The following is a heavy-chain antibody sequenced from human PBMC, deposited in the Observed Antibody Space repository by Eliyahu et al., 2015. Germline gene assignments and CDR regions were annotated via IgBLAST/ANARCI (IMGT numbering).Heavy chain of an antibody. D-gene: IGHD3-22*01. Sequence: EVQLLESGGGLVQPGGSLRLSCAAXGXPFXXXAMSWVRQAPGKGLEWVSAISGSGGSTYYADSVKGRFTISRDNSKNTLYLQMNSLRAEDTAVYYCAKDNLRPYDSSGYYYNYWVQGTLVTVSS. J-gene: IGHJ4*02. CDR3: AKDNLRPYDSSGYYYNY. CDR1: GXPFXXXA. V-gene: IGHV3-23*01. CDR2: ISGSGGST.